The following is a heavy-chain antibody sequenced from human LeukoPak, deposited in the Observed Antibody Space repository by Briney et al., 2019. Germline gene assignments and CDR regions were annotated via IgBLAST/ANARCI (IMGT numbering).Heavy chain of an antibody. V-gene: IGHV3-33*06. Sequence: GGSLRLSCAASVFIFSNYGMHWVRQAPGKGLEWVAVIWYDGSDKYYADSVKGRFTISRDNSKNTLYLRMSSLRAEDTAVYFCAKDLSRGYPRVLEYWGQGIVVTVSS. CDR3: AKDLSRGYPRVLEY. CDR2: IWYDGSDK. J-gene: IGHJ4*02. D-gene: IGHD3-3*01. CDR1: VFIFSNYG.